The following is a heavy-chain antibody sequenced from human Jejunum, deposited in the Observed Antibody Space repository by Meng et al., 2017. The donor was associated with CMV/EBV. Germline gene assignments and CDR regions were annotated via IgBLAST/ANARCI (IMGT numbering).Heavy chain of an antibody. Sequence: AVYGGSFSHYHWNWIRQPPGKELEWIGEINNRASTNYNPSLKSRVTISVDTSKNQFSLRLTSVTAADTASYYCARGEQYHTVRLDVWGRGTTVTVSS. J-gene: IGHJ6*02. D-gene: IGHD2-2*01. CDR3: ARGEQYHTVRLDV. V-gene: IGHV4-34*01. CDR1: GGSFSHYH. CDR2: INNRAST.